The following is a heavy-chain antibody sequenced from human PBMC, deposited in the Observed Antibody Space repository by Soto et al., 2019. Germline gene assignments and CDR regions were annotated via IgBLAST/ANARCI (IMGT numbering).Heavy chain of an antibody. V-gene: IGHV4-34*01. CDR1: GGSFSGYY. CDR2: INHSGST. J-gene: IGHJ4*02. D-gene: IGHD3-9*01. Sequence: SETLSLTCAVYGGSFSGYYWSRIRQPPGKGLEWIGEINHSGSTNYNPSLKSRVTISVDTSKNQFSLKLSSVTAADTAVYYCARVPGDILTGYFDYWGQGTLVTVSS. CDR3: ARVPGDILTGYFDY.